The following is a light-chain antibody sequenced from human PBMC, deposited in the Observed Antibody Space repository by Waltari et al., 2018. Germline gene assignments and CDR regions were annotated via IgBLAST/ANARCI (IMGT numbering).Light chain of an antibody. CDR2: AAS. J-gene: IGKJ3*01. CDR1: QSVSNT. V-gene: IGKV3-15*01. CDR3: QQFNSWPFT. Sequence: ERVMTQSPATLSMSPGERATLSCRASQSVSNTLAWYQQKPGQAPRLLIYAASTRATDVPARFSGSGSGTEFTLTISSLQSEDFAVYYCQQFNSWPFT.